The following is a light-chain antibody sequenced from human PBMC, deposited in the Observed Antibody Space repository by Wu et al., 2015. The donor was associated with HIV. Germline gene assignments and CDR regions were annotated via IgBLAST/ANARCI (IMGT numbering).Light chain of an antibody. V-gene: IGKV1-13*02. Sequence: AIQLTQSPSSLSASVGDRVTITCRAGQGISSALAWYQQKPGKAPNLLIYDASNLESGVPSRFSGSGSGTDFTLTISSLQPEDFATYYCQQFNSYPLTFGGGTKV. J-gene: IGKJ4*01. CDR2: DAS. CDR1: QGISSA. CDR3: QQFNSYPLT.